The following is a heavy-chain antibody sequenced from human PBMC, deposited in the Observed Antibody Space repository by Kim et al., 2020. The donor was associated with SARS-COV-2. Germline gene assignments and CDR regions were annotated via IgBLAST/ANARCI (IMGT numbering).Heavy chain of an antibody. D-gene: IGHD6-13*01. V-gene: IGHV3-11*06. Sequence: RFTISRDNAKNSLYLQMNSLRAEDTAVYYCARGPYSSSWAHYYYYYGMDVWGQGTTVTVSS. CDR3: ARGPYSSSWAHYYYYYGMDV. J-gene: IGHJ6*02.